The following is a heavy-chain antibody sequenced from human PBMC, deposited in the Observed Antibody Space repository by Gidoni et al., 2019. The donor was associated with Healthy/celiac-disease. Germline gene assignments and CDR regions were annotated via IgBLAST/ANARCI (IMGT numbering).Heavy chain of an antibody. V-gene: IGHV4-31*03. Sequence: QVQLQESGPGLVKPSQTLSLTCTVSGGSISSGGYYWSWIRQHPGKGLEWIGYIYYSGSTYYNPSLKSRVTISVDTSKNQFSLKLSSVTAADTAVYYCARSGDYDSLGPYYFDYWGQGTLVTVSS. CDR3: ARSGDYDSLGPYYFDY. D-gene: IGHD3-22*01. J-gene: IGHJ4*02. CDR2: IYYSGST. CDR1: GGSISSGGYY.